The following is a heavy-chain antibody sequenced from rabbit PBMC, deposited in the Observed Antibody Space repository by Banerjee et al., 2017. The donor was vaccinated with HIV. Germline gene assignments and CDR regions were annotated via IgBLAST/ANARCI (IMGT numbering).Heavy chain of an antibody. CDR2: IVAGSSGIT. Sequence: QSLEESGGDLVKPGASLRLTCTASGFDISSYHMCWVRQAPGKGLEWIACIVAGSSGITYYASWAKGRFSISKTSSTTVTLQMTSLTAADKATYFCARVGSSYYTFNLWGPGTLVTVS. D-gene: IGHD8-1*01. J-gene: IGHJ4*01. V-gene: IGHV1S40*01. CDR1: GFDISSYH. CDR3: ARVGSSYYTFNL.